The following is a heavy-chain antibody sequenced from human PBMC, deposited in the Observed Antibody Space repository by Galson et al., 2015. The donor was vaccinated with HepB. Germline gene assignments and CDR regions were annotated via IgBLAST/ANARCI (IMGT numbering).Heavy chain of an antibody. CDR2: ISGSGFFT. V-gene: IGHV3-23*01. CDR1: GFTFSLYS. CDR3: ARPKDVGSGWSRVEWYFDL. J-gene: IGHJ2*01. Sequence: SLRLSCAASGFTFSLYSMNWVRQAPGKGLEWVSGISGSGFFTNYAASVTGRFTISRDNSKNKMYLQMNSLGAEDTAVYYCARPKDVGSGWSRVEWYFDLWGRGTLVTVSS. D-gene: IGHD6-19*01.